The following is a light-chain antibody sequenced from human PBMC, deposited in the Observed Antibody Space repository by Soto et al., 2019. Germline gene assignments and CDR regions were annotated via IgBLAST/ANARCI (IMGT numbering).Light chain of an antibody. Sequence: IVVTQSPPTLSVSPGERATLSCRASQSVSGNLAWYQQKPGQAPRLLIYDTSIRATGIPPRFSGSESGTEFTLTINSLQSEDFAVYYCQQYNNWQLTFGGGTKVDIK. CDR2: DTS. J-gene: IGKJ4*01. CDR3: QQYNNWQLT. CDR1: QSVSGN. V-gene: IGKV3-15*01.